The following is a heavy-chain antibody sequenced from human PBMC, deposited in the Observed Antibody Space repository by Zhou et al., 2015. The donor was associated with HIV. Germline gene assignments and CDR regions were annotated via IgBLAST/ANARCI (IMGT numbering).Heavy chain of an antibody. CDR1: GGTFSSYA. D-gene: IGHD3-10*01. V-gene: IGHV1-69*01. CDR3: ARAPTHITMVRGVIITSWFDP. J-gene: IGHJ5*02. Sequence: QVQLVQSGAEVKKPGSSVKVSCKASGGTFSSYAISWVRQAPGQGLEWMGGIIPIFGTANYAQKFQGRVTITADESTSTAYMELSSLRSEDTAVYYCARAPTHITMVRGVIITSWFDPWGQGTLVTVSS. CDR2: IIPIFGTA.